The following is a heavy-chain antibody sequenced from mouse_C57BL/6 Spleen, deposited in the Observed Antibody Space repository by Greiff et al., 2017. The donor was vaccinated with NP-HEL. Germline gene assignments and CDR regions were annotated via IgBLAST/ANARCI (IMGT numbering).Heavy chain of an antibody. Sequence: EVQLQQSGTVLARPGASAKMSCKTSGYTFTSYWMHWVKQRPGEGLEWIGAIYPGNSDTSYNQKFKGKAKLTAVTSASTAYMELSSLANEDSAVYYGAREDGNCGGYWGRGTTLTVSS. CDR2: IYPGNSDT. J-gene: IGHJ2*01. CDR1: GYTFTSYW. V-gene: IGHV1-5*01. CDR3: AREDGNCGGY. D-gene: IGHD2-1*01.